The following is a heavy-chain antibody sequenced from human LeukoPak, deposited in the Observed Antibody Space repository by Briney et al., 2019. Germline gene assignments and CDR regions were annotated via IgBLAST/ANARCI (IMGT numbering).Heavy chain of an antibody. D-gene: IGHD2-2*01. J-gene: IGHJ4*02. CDR3: AREFSPARAMTWDY. CDR2: MNPNSGNT. Sequence: ASVKVTCKASGYTFTSYDINWVRQATGQGLEWMGWMNPNSGNTGYAQKFQGRVTMTRNTSISTAYMELSSLRSEDTAVYYCAREFSPARAMTWDYWGQGTLVTVSS. CDR1: GYTFTSYD. V-gene: IGHV1-8*01.